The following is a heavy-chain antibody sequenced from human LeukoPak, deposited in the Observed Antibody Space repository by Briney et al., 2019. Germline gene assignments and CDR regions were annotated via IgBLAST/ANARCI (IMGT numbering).Heavy chain of an antibody. CDR3: ARDRAGVITRRFYFDY. CDR1: GFTFSSYA. J-gene: IGHJ4*02. CDR2: ISYDGRNK. D-gene: IGHD1-14*01. Sequence: PGGSLRLSCAASGFTFSSYAMHWVRQAPGKGLEWVALISYDGRNKYYADSVKGRITISRDNAKNSLYLQMNSLRAEDTAVYYCARDRAGVITRRFYFDYWGQGTLVTVSS. V-gene: IGHV3-30*04.